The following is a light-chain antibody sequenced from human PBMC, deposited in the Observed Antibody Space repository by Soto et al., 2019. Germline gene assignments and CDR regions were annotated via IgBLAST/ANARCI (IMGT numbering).Light chain of an antibody. J-gene: IGLJ2*01. CDR1: KLENKY. V-gene: IGLV3-1*01. Sequence: SYELTQPPSVSVSPGQTASITCSGDKLENKYVCWYQQKPGQSPVLLIYQDTKRRSGMPERFSGSKSGNTATLIISGTQPMDEADYYCQAWVSSSVVFGGGTKLTVL. CDR2: QDT. CDR3: QAWVSSSVV.